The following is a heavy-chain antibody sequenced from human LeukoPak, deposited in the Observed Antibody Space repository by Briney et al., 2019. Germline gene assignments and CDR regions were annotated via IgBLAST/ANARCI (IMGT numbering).Heavy chain of an antibody. CDR1: RFCFSNYC. CDR2: VKSDGSNP. Sequence: AGSLRLSCAAARFCFSNYCIHWVRHPAGRGLVWVSRVKSDGSNPSYADSVKGRFTISRDNAENMLYLQMNTLGAEDTAVYYCARPIVAGSGSLDYWGQGPLVTFSS. J-gene: IGHJ4*02. D-gene: IGHD3-10*01. CDR3: ARPIVAGSGSLDY. V-gene: IGHV3-74*01.